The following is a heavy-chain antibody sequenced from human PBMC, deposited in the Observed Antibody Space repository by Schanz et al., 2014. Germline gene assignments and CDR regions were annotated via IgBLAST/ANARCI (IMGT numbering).Heavy chain of an antibody. CDR2: INTKTGNP. CDR3: ARGYCAGTSCPIFDY. Sequence: QVHLVQCESELKNPGASVKVSCKTSGYSFSTYAMNWVRQAPGQGLEWMGWINTKTGNPTYAQGFTGRFVFSLDTSVSTTHLQITNLKADDTAVYYCARGYCAGTSCPIFDYWGQGTLVTVSS. D-gene: IGHD2-2*01. V-gene: IGHV7-4-1*02. CDR1: GYSFSTYA. J-gene: IGHJ4*02.